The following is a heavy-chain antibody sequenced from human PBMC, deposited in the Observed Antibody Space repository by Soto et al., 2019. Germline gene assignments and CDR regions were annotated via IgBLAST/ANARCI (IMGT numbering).Heavy chain of an antibody. CDR2: ISAYNGNT. CDR3: ARGFRVAGTLWWSVP. Sequence: QVQLVQSGAEVKKPGASVKVSCKASGYTFTSYDISWVRQAPGQGLEWMGWISAYNGNTNYAQKLQRRGTMTTDTSTSTAYMELRSLRSDDTAVYSCARGFRVAGTLWWSVPWGQGTLVPVSS. D-gene: IGHD2-15*01. V-gene: IGHV1-18*01. J-gene: IGHJ5*02. CDR1: GYTFTSYD.